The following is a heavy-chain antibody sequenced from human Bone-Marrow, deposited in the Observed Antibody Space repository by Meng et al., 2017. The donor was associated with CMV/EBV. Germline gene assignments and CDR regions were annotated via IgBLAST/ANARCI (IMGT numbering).Heavy chain of an antibody. CDR3: ARGRCSGTCYFGQNWFDP. V-gene: IGHV4-38-2*02. CDR2: ISHSGYA. D-gene: IGHD2-15*01. CDR1: DASISSHYF. J-gene: IGHJ5*02. Sequence: SETLSLTCTVSDASISSHYFWAWNRQSPEEGLEWIGTISHSGYAYYNPCLMSRVNMLVDTSKRQFSLWVDSVTAADTALYYCARGRCSGTCYFGQNWFDPWGQGTLVTVSS.